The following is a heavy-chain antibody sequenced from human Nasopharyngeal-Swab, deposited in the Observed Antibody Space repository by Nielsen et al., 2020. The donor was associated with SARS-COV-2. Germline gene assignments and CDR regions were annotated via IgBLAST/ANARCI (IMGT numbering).Heavy chain of an antibody. Sequence: GGSLRLSCAASGFTFSSYWMHWIRQAPGKGLEWVSYISSSGSTIYYADSVKGRFTISRDNAKNSLYLQMNSLRAVDTAVYYCASSQAYNWNDSDAFDIWGQGTMVTVSS. CDR1: GFTFSSYW. J-gene: IGHJ3*02. CDR2: ISSSGSTI. CDR3: ASSQAYNWNDSDAFDI. D-gene: IGHD1-1*01. V-gene: IGHV3-11*04.